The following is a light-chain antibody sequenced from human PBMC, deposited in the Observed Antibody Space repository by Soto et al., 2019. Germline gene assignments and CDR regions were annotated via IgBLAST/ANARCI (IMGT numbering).Light chain of an antibody. Sequence: DIQMTQSPSTLSASGGDRVPITGRASQGISGWLAWYQQKAGKAPRLIIFDASSLMSGVPSRFSGSGSGTECNLTITSLQPEDFATYYCQKYNSATWTFGQGTKVDIK. CDR2: DAS. CDR3: QKYNSATWT. V-gene: IGKV1-5*01. CDR1: QGISGW. J-gene: IGKJ1*01.